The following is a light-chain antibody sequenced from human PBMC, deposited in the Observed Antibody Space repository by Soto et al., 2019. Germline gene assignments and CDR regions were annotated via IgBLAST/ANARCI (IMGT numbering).Light chain of an antibody. CDR2: AAS. V-gene: IGKV1-39*01. CDR3: QQSYSIPFT. J-gene: IGKJ2*01. CDR1: QSISSY. Sequence: DIQMTQSPSSLPASVGDRVTITCRASQSISSYLNWYQQKPRKAPELLIYAASSLQSGVPSRFSGSGSGTDFTLTISSLQPEDFATYYCQQSYSIPFTFGQGTSLEIK.